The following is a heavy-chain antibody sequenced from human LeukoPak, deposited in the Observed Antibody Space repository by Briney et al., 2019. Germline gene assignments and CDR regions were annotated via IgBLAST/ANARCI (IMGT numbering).Heavy chain of an antibody. J-gene: IGHJ4*02. D-gene: IGHD3-22*01. CDR3: AKGSSGYLFDL. V-gene: IGHV3-23*01. Sequence: GGSLRLSCAASGFIFNNYGLVWVRQAPGKGLEWVSAISNDGGGTTYADFVKGRFSVSRDNPKNTLFLQMNSLRAEDTALYYCAKGSSGYLFDLWGQGTLVTVSS. CDR1: GFIFNNYG. CDR2: ISNDGGGT.